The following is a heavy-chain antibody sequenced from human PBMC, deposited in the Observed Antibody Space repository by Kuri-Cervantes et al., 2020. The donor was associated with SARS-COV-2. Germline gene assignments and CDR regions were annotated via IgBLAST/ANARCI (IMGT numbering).Heavy chain of an antibody. J-gene: IGHJ4*02. V-gene: IGHV3-30-3*01. CDR2: ISYDGSNK. D-gene: IGHD6-19*01. Sequence: GESLKISCTASGFTFSSYAMHWVRQAPGKGLEWVAVISYDGSNKYYADSVKGRLTISRDNSKNTLYLQMNRLRAEDTAVYYCARGGGQWLVPPFFDYWGQGTLVTVSS. CDR1: GFTFSSYA. CDR3: ARGGGQWLVPPFFDY.